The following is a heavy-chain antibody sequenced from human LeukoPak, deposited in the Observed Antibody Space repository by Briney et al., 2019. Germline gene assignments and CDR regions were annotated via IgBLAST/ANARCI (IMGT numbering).Heavy chain of an antibody. Sequence: GASVTVSCKASGYTFTGYYMHWVRPAPGQGLEWMGWINPNSGGTNYAQKFQGRVTMTRDTSISTAYMELSRLRSDDTAVYYCASVIYSSSFDYWGQETLVTVSS. CDR1: GYTFTGYY. CDR2: INPNSGGT. D-gene: IGHD6-6*01. V-gene: IGHV1-2*02. CDR3: ASVIYSSSFDY. J-gene: IGHJ4*02.